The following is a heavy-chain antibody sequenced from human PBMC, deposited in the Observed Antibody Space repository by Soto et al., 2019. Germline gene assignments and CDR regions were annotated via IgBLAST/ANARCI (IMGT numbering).Heavy chain of an antibody. D-gene: IGHD6-13*01. CDR1: AGSISYYY. CDR2: IFYSGST. J-gene: IGHJ6*02. V-gene: IGHV4-59*01. Sequence: PSETRSLTCTVAAGSISYYYWNWIRQSPGKGLEWIGYIFYSGSTHYNPSLKSRVTISIDTSKNQFSLRLTSVTAADTAVYFCARGSPPSKYGLDVWGQGTTVTVSS. CDR3: ARGSPPSKYGLDV.